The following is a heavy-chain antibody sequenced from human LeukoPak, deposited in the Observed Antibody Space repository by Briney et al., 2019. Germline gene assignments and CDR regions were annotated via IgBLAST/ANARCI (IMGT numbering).Heavy chain of an antibody. CDR2: INAGNGNT. Sequence: ASVKVSCKASGGTFTSYAMHWVRQAPGQRLEWMGWINAGNGNTKYSQKFQGRVTITRDTSASTAYMELSSLRSEDTAVYYCARSRIVVVDAFDIWGQGTMVTVSS. D-gene: IGHD3-22*01. V-gene: IGHV1-3*01. CDR1: GGTFTSYA. CDR3: ARSRIVVVDAFDI. J-gene: IGHJ3*02.